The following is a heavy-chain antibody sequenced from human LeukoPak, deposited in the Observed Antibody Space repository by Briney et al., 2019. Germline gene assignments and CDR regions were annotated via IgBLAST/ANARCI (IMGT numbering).Heavy chain of an antibody. J-gene: IGHJ3*02. CDR2: MNPNRGNT. Sequence: ASVKVSCKASGYTFTSYDINWVRQATGQGLEWMGWMNPNRGNTGYAQKFQGRVTMTRNTSISTAYMELSSLRSEDTAVYYCARGHRYSGSYSDAFDIWGQGTMVTVSS. CDR3: ARGHRYSGSYSDAFDI. V-gene: IGHV1-8*01. D-gene: IGHD1-26*01. CDR1: GYTFTSYD.